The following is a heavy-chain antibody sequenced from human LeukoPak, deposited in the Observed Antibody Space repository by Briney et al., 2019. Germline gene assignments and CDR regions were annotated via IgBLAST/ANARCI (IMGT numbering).Heavy chain of an antibody. Sequence: ASVKVSCKASGYTFTDYYMHWVRQAPGQGLEWMVWINPDSGGTNYAQRFQGRVTMTRDTSISTAYMELSRLRSDDTAFYYCARAGVWDYNDSSGYHNGAFDIWGQGTMVTVSS. J-gene: IGHJ3*02. CDR2: INPDSGGT. CDR3: ARAGVWDYNDSSGYHNGAFDI. D-gene: IGHD3-22*01. V-gene: IGHV1-2*02. CDR1: GYTFTDYY.